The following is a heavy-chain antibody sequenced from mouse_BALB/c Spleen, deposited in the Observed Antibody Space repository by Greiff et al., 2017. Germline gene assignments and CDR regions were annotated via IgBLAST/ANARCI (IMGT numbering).Heavy chain of an antibody. D-gene: IGHD2-14*01. J-gene: IGHJ3*01. CDR3: ARDRYRYDPWFAY. CDR2: ISDGGSYT. V-gene: IGHV5-4*02. CDR1: GFTFSDYY. Sequence: EVQRVESGGGLVKPGGSLKLSCAASGFTFSDYYMYWVRQTPEKRLEWVATISDGGSYTYYPDSVKGRFTISRDNAKNNLYLQMSSLKSEDTAMYYCARDRYRYDPWFAYWGQGTLVTVSA.